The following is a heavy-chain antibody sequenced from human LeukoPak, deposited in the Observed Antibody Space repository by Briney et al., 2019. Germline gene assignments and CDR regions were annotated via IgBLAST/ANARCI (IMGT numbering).Heavy chain of an antibody. D-gene: IGHD4-17*01. CDR1: GFTFSIYA. V-gene: IGHV3-11*05. Sequence: PGGSLRLSCVGSGFTFSIYAMTWVRQAPGKGLEWVSYISRSSTYTNYADSVKGRFTISRDNAKNSLYLQMNSLRAEDSAVYYCAREAMGVTTVDYWGQGTLVTVSS. CDR2: ISRSSTYT. CDR3: AREAMGVTTVDY. J-gene: IGHJ4*02.